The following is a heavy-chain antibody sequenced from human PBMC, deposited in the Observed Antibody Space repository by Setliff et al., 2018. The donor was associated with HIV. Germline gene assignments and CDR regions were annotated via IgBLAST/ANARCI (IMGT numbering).Heavy chain of an antibody. CDR3: SRQLSNSFDY. J-gene: IGHJ4*02. D-gene: IGHD1-1*01. CDR2: ISPDNANT. Sequence: ASVKVSCKSSGYTFTDYFMHWVRQAPGQGLEWMGWISPDNANTRISQKFRGSVTMTRDRSINTAYMEFSGLTSDDTAVYYCSRQLSNSFDYWGQGTLVTVSS. CDR1: GYTFTDYF. V-gene: IGHV1-2*02.